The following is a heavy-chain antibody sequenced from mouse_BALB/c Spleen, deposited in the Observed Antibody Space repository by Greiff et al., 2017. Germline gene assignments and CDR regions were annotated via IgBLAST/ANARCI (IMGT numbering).Heavy chain of an antibody. CDR2: INPGSGGT. J-gene: IGHJ3*01. CDR3: ARSGYGYDGAY. CDR1: GYAFTNYL. V-gene: IGHV1-54*01. D-gene: IGHD2-2*01. Sequence: QVQLQQSGAELVRPGTSVKVSCKASGYAFTNYLIEWVKQRPGQGLEWIGVINPGSGGTNYNEKFKGKATLTADKSSSTAYMQLSSLTSDDSAVYFCARSGYGYDGAYWGQGTLVTVSA.